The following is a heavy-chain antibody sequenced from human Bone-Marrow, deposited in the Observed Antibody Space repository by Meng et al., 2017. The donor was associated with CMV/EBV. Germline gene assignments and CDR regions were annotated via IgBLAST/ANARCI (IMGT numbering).Heavy chain of an antibody. CDR3: ATTAKGGWELLREDY. CDR1: GFTFSTYN. D-gene: IGHD1-26*01. J-gene: IGHJ4*02. Sequence: ETLSLTCAASGFTFSTYNMNWVRQAPGKGLEWVSSISPSSSYIYYADSVKGRFTISRDNAKNSLYLQMSSLRAEDTAVYYCATTAKGGWELLREDYPGQGTLVTVSS. CDR2: ISPSSSYI. V-gene: IGHV3-21*01.